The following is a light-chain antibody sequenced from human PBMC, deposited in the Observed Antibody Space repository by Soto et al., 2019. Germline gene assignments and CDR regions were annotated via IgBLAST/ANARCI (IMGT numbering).Light chain of an antibody. CDR1: QTVRSK. J-gene: IGKJ5*01. Sequence: EIVMTQSPATLSVSPGEGATLSCRASQTVRSKLAWYQQRTGQAPRLLMYGASTRATGVPDRFSGSGSGTGVTLSISSLQSEDFAVYYCHQYNSWPSITFGQGTRLEIK. CDR2: GAS. CDR3: HQYNSWPSIT. V-gene: IGKV3-15*01.